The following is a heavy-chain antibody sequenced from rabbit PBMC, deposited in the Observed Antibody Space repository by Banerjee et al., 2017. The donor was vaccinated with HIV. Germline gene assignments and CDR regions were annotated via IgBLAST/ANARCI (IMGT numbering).Heavy chain of an antibody. J-gene: IGHJ4*01. Sequence: QSLEESGGDLVKPGASLTLTCTASGFSFNSNYYMCWVRQAPGKGLEWIACIYTGSSGSTYYASWAKGRFTISKTSSTTVTLQMTSLTAADTATYFCARDDIVSSGYGVYFNLWGQGTLVTVS. V-gene: IGHV1S40*01. CDR3: ARDDIVSSGYGVYFNL. CDR2: IYTGSSGST. CDR1: GFSFNSNYY. D-gene: IGHD1-1*01.